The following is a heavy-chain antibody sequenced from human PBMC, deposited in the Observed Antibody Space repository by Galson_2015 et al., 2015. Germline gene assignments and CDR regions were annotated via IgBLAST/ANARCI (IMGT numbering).Heavy chain of an antibody. D-gene: IGHD2-15*01. CDR2: IKQDGSEK. J-gene: IGHJ4*02. V-gene: IGHV3-7*01. Sequence: SLRLSCAASGFTFTTYWMNWVRQAPGRGLEWVANIKQDGSEKYYVDSVKGRFTISRDNAKNSLFLQMSSLRADDTAVYYCARGRYCSGGTCYLDYWGQGTLLTVSS. CDR1: GFTFTTYW. CDR3: ARGRYCSGGTCYLDY.